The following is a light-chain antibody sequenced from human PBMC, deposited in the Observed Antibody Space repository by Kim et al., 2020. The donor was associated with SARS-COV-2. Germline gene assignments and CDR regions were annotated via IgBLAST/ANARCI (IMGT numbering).Light chain of an antibody. J-gene: IGLJ2*01. CDR3: QTWGTVYAV. CDR1: SRHSTYD. Sequence: QPVLTKSPSASASLGASAKLTCTLSSRHSTYDIVWHQQQPEKGPRFLMRVTSGGSHIKGDGIPDRFSGSSSGAERYLTISSLQSEDEADYYCQTWGTVYAVFGGGTQLTVL. CDR2: VTSGGSH. V-gene: IGLV4-69*01.